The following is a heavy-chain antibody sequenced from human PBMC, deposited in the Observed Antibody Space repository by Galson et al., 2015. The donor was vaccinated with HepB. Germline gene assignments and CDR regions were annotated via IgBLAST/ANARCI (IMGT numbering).Heavy chain of an antibody. CDR1: GFTFSSYS. Sequence: SLRLSCAASGFTFSSYSMSWVRQAPGKGLEWVSYISSSSSTIYYADSVKGRFTISRDNAKNSLYLQMNSLRAEDTAVYYCARDSPAGYSGYEVEDWYFDLWGRGTLVTVSS. CDR2: ISSSSSTI. J-gene: IGHJ2*01. V-gene: IGHV3-48*01. CDR3: ARDSPAGYSGYEVEDWYFDL. D-gene: IGHD5-12*01.